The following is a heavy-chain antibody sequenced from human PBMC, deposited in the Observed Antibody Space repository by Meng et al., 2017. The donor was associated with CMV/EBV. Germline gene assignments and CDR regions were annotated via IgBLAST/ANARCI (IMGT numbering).Heavy chain of an antibody. CDR3: ALIKRGIGY. J-gene: IGHJ4*02. CDR2: INHSGST. CDR1: GGSISSYY. D-gene: IGHD6-13*01. V-gene: IGHV4-34*01. Sequence: SETLSLTCTVSGGSISSYYWSWIRQPPGKGLEWIGEINHSGSTNYNPSLKSRVTISVDTSKNQFSLKLSSVTAADTAVYYCALIKRGIGYWGQGTLVTVSS.